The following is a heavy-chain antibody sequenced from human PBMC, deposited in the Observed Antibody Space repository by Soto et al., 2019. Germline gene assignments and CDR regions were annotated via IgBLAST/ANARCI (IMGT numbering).Heavy chain of an antibody. V-gene: IGHV1-18*01. Sequence: QVHLEQSGPEVKKPGASVKVSCKASGYTFTSYGISWVRLAPVQGLEWMGWINIYGGGTNYAQKYQDRVTMTRDTSTNTVYLEMRSLTSDDTAIYYCARALYYYDNSGLAFWGQGTLVTVSS. D-gene: IGHD3-22*01. CDR2: INIYGGGT. CDR1: GYTFTSYG. CDR3: ARALYYYDNSGLAF. J-gene: IGHJ4*02.